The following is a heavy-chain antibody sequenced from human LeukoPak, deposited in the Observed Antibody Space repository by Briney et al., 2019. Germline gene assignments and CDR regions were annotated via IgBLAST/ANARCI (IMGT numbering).Heavy chain of an antibody. CDR2: ITGSGGST. CDR3: AKEKDGYNQFFDY. Sequence: GGSLRLSCVASGFTFSSYAMSWVRQAPGKGLEWVSTITGSGGSTYYADSVKGRFTISRDNSKNTLYLQMNSLRGEVTAVYYCAKEKDGYNQFFDYWGQGTLVTVSS. CDR1: GFTFSSYA. J-gene: IGHJ4*02. V-gene: IGHV3-23*01. D-gene: IGHD5-24*01.